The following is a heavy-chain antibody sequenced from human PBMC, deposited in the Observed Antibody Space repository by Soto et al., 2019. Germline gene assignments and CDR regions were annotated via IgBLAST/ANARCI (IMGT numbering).Heavy chain of an antibody. CDR3: AKDAGDFWSGYHFDY. CDR2: ISGSGGST. CDR1: GFTFSSYA. D-gene: IGHD3-3*01. J-gene: IGHJ4*02. V-gene: IGHV3-23*01. Sequence: EVQLLESGGSLVQPGGSLRLSCAASGFTFSSYAMSWVRQAPGKGLEWVSAISGSGGSTYYADSVKGRFTISRDNSKNTLYLQMNSLRPEDTAVYHCAKDAGDFWSGYHFDYWGQGTLVTVSS.